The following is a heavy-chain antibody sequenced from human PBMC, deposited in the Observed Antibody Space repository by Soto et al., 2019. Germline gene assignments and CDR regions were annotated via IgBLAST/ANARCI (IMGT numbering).Heavy chain of an antibody. V-gene: IGHV1-58*01. CDR2: IVVGSGNT. Sequence: QVSCSASSFTFSSTAGQWVRQARGQSRQGIGWIVVGSGNTNYAQKFQERVTIARDMSTSTLYMELSSLRSEDTAVYYCAADGDFWSGHYNFYYWGQGTLVNVSS. D-gene: IGHD3-3*01. CDR3: AADGDFWSGHYNFYY. CDR1: SFTFSSTA. J-gene: IGHJ4*02.